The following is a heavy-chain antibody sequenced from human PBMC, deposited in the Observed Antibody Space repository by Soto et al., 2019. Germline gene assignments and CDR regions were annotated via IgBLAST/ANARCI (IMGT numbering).Heavy chain of an antibody. D-gene: IGHD3-22*01. V-gene: IGHV4-59*01. Sequence: SETLSLTCTVSGGSISSYYWSWIRQPPGKGLEWIGYIYYSGSTNYNPSLKSRVTISVDTSKNQFSLKLSSVTAADTAVYYCARDPYDSSGPHFDLWGRGTLVTVSS. J-gene: IGHJ2*01. CDR1: GGSISSYY. CDR2: IYYSGST. CDR3: ARDPYDSSGPHFDL.